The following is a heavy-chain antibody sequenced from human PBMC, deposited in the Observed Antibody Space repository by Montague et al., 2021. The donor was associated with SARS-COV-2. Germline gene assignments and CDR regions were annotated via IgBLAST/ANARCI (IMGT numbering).Heavy chain of an antibody. CDR2: ISSSTTYT. D-gene: IGHD6-6*01. CDR1: GFNFSDYY. J-gene: IGHJ5*02. CDR3: AREGHLATRPGWSNWFDP. Sequence: SLRLSCAASGFNFSDYYITWVRQAPGKGLEWVAYISSSTTYTNYXXSLKGRFTISRDNTKKSVYLQMNRLRAEDTGVYYCAREGHLATRPGWSNWFDPWGQGTLVTVSS. V-gene: IGHV3-11*06.